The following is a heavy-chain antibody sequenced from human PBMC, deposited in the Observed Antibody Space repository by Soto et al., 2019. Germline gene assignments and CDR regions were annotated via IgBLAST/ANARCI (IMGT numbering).Heavy chain of an antibody. D-gene: IGHD1-1*01. Sequence: GGSLRLSCAASGFTFSSYAMSWVRQAPGKGLEWVSAISGSGGSTYYADSVKGRFTISRDNSKNTLYLQMNSLRAEDTAVYYCAIQEESGYNWNDFDYWGQGTLVTVSS. V-gene: IGHV3-23*01. CDR1: GFTFSSYA. CDR3: AIQEESGYNWNDFDY. CDR2: ISGSGGST. J-gene: IGHJ4*02.